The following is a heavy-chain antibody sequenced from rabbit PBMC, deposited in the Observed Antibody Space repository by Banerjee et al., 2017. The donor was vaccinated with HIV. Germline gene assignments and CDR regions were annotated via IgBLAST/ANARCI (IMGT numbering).Heavy chain of an antibody. CDR2: IYAGSSGST. CDR3: ARGPNSSDNYLDL. J-gene: IGHJ4*01. V-gene: IGHV1S45*01. CDR1: GFTISSSYY. Sequence: QEQLKETGGGLVKPGASLTLTCTASGFTISSSYYMCWVRQAPGKGLEWIACIYAGSSGSTYYASWAKGRFTISKTSSTTVTLQMTSLTAADTATYFCARGPNSSDNYLDLWGPGTLVTVS. D-gene: IGHD1-1*01.